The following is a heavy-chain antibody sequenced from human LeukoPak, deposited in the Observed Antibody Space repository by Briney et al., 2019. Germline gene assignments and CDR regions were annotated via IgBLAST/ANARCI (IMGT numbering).Heavy chain of an antibody. V-gene: IGHV3-7*01. CDR2: IKQDGSEK. CDR3: AREVGWLRLNWLDP. Sequence: GGSLRLSCAASGFTFSSYWMSWVRQAPGKGLEWVANIKQDGSEKYYVDSVKGRFTISRDNAKNSLYLQMNSLRAEDTAVYYCAREVGWLRLNWLDPWGQGTLVTVSS. D-gene: IGHD5-12*01. J-gene: IGHJ5*02. CDR1: GFTFSSYW.